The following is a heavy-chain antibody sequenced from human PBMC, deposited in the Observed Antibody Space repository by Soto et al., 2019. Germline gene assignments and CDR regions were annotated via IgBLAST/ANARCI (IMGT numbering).Heavy chain of an antibody. CDR2: ISYGGVNK. D-gene: IGHD3-22*01. CDR1: GFTFSTSV. J-gene: IGHJ4*02. Sequence: QVQLVESGGGVVQPGGSLRLSCAASGFTFSTSVMHWVRQAPGKGLEWMAIISYGGVNKYYADSVKGRFTVSRDISESTLYRQMNSLSTEDTAVYYCAREEFEDGRGHFDYWGQGTLVSVSS. V-gene: IGHV3-30-3*01. CDR3: AREEFEDGRGHFDY.